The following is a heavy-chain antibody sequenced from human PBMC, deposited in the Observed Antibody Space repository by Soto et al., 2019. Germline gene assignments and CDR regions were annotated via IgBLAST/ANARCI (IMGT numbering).Heavy chain of an antibody. D-gene: IGHD3-10*01. J-gene: IGHJ4*02. CDR2: IGGSAGGT. CDR1: GFTFSSSA. V-gene: IGHV3-23*01. CDR3: AKAFRGVIINSDY. Sequence: EVQLLESGGGLVQPGGSLRLSCAASGFTFSSSAMSWVRQAPGKGLEWVSAIGGSAGGTYYADSVKGRFTISRDNSKNTLYLQMNSLRAEDTAVYYCAKAFRGVIINSDYWGQGTLVTVSS.